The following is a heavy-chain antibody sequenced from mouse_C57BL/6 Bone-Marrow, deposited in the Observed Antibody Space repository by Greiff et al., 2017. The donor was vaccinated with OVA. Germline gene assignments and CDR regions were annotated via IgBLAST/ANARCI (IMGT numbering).Heavy chain of an antibody. V-gene: IGHV1-15*01. CDR3: TREGGDAMDY. CDR1: GYTFTDYE. J-gene: IGHJ4*01. Sequence: QVQLQQSGAELVRPGASVTLSCKASGYTFTDYEMHWVKQTPVHGLEWIGAIDPETGGTAYNQKFKGKAILTADKSSSTAYMELRSLTSEDSAVYYCTREGGDAMDYWGQGTSVTVSS. CDR2: IDPETGGT.